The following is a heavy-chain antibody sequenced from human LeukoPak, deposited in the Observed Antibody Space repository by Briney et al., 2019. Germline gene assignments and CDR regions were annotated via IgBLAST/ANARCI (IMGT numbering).Heavy chain of an antibody. V-gene: IGHV4-59*11. J-gene: IGHJ5*02. CDR1: GGSISSHY. CDR3: ARMREWFDP. D-gene: IGHD1-26*01. CDR2: IYYSGST. Sequence: PSETLPLTCTVSGGSISSHYWSWIRQPPGKGLEWIGYIYYSGSTNYNPSLKSRVTMSVDTSKNHFSLKLSSVTAADTAVYYCARMREWFDPWGQGTLVTVSS.